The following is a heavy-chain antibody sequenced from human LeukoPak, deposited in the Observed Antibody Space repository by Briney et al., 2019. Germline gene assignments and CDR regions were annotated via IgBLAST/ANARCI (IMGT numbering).Heavy chain of an antibody. V-gene: IGHV4-39*02. CDR1: GGSISSSSYY. Sequence: SETLSLTCTVSGGSISSSSYYWGWIRQPPGKGLEWIGSIYYSGSTYYNPSLKSRVTISVDTSKNQFSLKLSSVTAADTAVYYCARDTGYIGYDLAFDIWGQGTMVTVSS. CDR3: ARDTGYIGYDLAFDI. J-gene: IGHJ3*02. D-gene: IGHD5-12*01. CDR2: IYYSGST.